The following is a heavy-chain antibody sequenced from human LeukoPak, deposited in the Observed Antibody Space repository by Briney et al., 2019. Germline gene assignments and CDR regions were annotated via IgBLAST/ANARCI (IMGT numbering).Heavy chain of an antibody. Sequence: GGSLRLSCAASGFTFGSYAMSWVRQAPGKGLEWVSGISTSGGSSSYADSVKGRFTISRDNPRNTLYLQMNSLRAEDTAVYYCAKDAALGFGELPDYWGQGTLVTVSS. CDR3: AKDAALGFGELPDY. CDR2: ISTSGGSS. D-gene: IGHD3-10*01. V-gene: IGHV3-23*01. J-gene: IGHJ4*02. CDR1: GFTFGSYA.